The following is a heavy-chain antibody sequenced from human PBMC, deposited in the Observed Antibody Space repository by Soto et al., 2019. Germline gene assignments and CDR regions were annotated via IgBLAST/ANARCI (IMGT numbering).Heavy chain of an antibody. J-gene: IGHJ6*02. V-gene: IGHV4-30-2*03. CDR3: ARQNPAQGYYYGMDV. Sequence: PSETLSLTCAVSGGSISSGGYSWSWIRQPPGKGLEWIGSIYNSGSTYYNPSLKSRVTISVDTSKNQFSLKLSSVTAADTAVYYCARQNPAQGYYYGMDVWGQGTTVTVSS. CDR1: GGSISSGGYS. CDR2: IYNSGST.